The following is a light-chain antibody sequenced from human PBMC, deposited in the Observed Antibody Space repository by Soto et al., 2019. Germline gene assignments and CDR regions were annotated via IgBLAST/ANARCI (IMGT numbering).Light chain of an antibody. V-gene: IGKV3-11*01. CDR2: DAS. CDR3: QQRSQWPPLT. Sequence: EIVLTQSPGTLSLSPGERATVSCRASKSISNSLAWYQHKPGQAPRLLISDASKRASGVPARFSGSGSGTDFTLTISSLEPEDFAVYYCQQRSQWPPLTFGGGTTVEIK. CDR1: KSISNS. J-gene: IGKJ4*01.